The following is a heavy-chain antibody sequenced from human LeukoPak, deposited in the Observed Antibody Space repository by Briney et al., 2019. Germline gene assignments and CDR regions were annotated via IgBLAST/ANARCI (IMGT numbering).Heavy chain of an antibody. D-gene: IGHD3-10*02. CDR1: GVSFSGYY. J-gene: IGHJ5*02. CDR3: ARLIMFGFDP. CDR2: INHSGST. V-gene: IGHV4-34*01. Sequence: PAETLSLTCAVYGVSFSGYYWSWVRQPPGKGLEWVGEINHSGSTNYNPSLTRRVTISVHSSNNQFSLKLSSVPAADTAVYYCARLIMFGFDPWGQGTLVTVSS.